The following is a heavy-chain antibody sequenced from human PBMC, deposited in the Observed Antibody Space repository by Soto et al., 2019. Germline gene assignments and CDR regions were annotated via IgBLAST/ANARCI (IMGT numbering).Heavy chain of an antibody. CDR2: ISFDGIKK. Sequence: GGSLRLSCAASRFTFRNYDMHWVRQAPGKGLEWMGVISFDGIKKYYADSVKGRFTISRDSSKNKLYLQMNSLRPEDTAVYYCAKPIVAAGYYGMDVWGQGTTVTVSS. CDR3: AKPIVAAGYYGMDV. V-gene: IGHV3-30*18. CDR1: RFTFRNYD. J-gene: IGHJ6*02. D-gene: IGHD6-13*01.